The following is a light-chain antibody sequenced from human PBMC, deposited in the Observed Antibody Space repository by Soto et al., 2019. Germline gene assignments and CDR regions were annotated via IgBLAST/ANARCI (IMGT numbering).Light chain of an antibody. J-gene: IGKJ4*01. Sequence: DVQMTQSPSTLSASVGDRVTITCRASQSISSWLAWYQQKPGKAPKLLIYKASSLESGVPSRFSGSGSGTEFTLTISSLQPDDFANYYCQQYNSYLLTFGGGTKVDIK. CDR1: QSISSW. CDR3: QQYNSYLLT. V-gene: IGKV1-5*03. CDR2: KAS.